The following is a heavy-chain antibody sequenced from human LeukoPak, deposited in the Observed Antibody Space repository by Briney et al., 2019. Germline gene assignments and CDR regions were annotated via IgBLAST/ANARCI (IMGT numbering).Heavy chain of an antibody. D-gene: IGHD3-9*01. Sequence: SETLSLTCTVPGGSISSHYWSWIRQPPGKGLEWIGYIYYSGSTNYNPSLKSRVTISVDTSKNQFSLKLSSVTAADTAVYYCARERLANYYYYYMDVWGKGTTVTVSS. V-gene: IGHV4-59*11. CDR1: GGSISSHY. J-gene: IGHJ6*03. CDR2: IYYSGST. CDR3: ARERLANYYYYYMDV.